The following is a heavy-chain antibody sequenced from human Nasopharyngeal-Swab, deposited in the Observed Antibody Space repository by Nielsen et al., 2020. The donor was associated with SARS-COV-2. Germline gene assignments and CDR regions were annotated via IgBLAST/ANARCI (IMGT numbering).Heavy chain of an antibody. V-gene: IGHV1-46*01. Sequence: ASVKVSCKASGYTFPSYYMHWVRQAPGQGLEWMGIINPSGGSTSYAQKFQGRVTMTRDTSTSTVYMELSSLRSEDTAVYYCARDLYSSGWYRTNWYFDLWGRGTLVTVSS. CDR1: GYTFPSYY. CDR2: INPSGGST. J-gene: IGHJ2*01. D-gene: IGHD6-19*01. CDR3: ARDLYSSGWYRTNWYFDL.